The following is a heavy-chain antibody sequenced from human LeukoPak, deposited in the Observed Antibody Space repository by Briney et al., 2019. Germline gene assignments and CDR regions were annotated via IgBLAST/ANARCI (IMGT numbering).Heavy chain of an antibody. Sequence: ASVKVSCQTSGCTFTDHYGHWLRQPPGQGLEGMGWIHPKSGDTNYAERFQGRVSLTTDTSISTASMELSSLRTDETAAYYCALDHNWRPVYCGQGTLVSVSS. V-gene: IGHV1-2*02. CDR2: IHPKSGDT. CDR1: GCTFTDHY. J-gene: IGHJ4*02. CDR3: ALDHNWRPVY. D-gene: IGHD1-20*01.